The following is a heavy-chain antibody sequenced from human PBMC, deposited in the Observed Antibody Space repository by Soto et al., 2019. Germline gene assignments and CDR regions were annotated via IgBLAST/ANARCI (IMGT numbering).Heavy chain of an antibody. CDR1: GFTFSDYG. CDR2: IWYDGSNE. D-gene: IGHD6-19*01. CDR3: ARTHKSIAVGAFDI. J-gene: IGHJ3*02. V-gene: IGHV3-33*01. Sequence: QVQLVESGGGVVQPGRSLRLSCAASGFTFSDYGMHWVRQAPGKGLEWVAVIWYDGSNEYYADSVKGRFTVSRDSSKNIVYLQMNSLRAEDTAAYYCARTHKSIAVGAFDIGGQGTMVTVSS.